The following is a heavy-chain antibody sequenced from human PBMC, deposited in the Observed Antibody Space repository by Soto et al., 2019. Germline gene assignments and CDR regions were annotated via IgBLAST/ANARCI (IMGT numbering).Heavy chain of an antibody. Sequence: PSETLSLTCAVSGSSINSDYHWGWIRQPPGKGLEWIGSVYLSGITYYNPSLQSRVTMSVDTSKNQFSLKLSAVTAADTAMYFGARDVRDTTSPIFDYWGQEILVTVSS. D-gene: IGHD3-16*02. V-gene: IGHV4-38-2*02. CDR3: ARDVRDTTSPIFDY. CDR2: VYLSGIT. J-gene: IGHJ4*02. CDR1: GSSINSDYH.